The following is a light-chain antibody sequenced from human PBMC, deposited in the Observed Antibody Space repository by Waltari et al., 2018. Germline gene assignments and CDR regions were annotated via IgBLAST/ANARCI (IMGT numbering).Light chain of an antibody. CDR1: SSDVGGYNY. Sequence: QSALTQPASVSGSPGQSITTSCTGTSSDVGGYNYVSWYQQHPGKAPKLMIYDVSNRPSGVSNRCSGSKSGNTASLTISGLQAEDEADYYCSSYTSSSTLVFGGGTKLTVL. CDR3: SSYTSSSTLV. CDR2: DVS. J-gene: IGLJ2*01. V-gene: IGLV2-14*03.